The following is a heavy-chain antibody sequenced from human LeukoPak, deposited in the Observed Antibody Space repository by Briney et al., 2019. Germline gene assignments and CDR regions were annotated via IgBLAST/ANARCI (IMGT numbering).Heavy chain of an antibody. V-gene: IGHV3-21*01. CDR2: VSGRGTYI. CDR1: GFTFSSYS. J-gene: IGHJ4*02. CDR3: ARDRRTGGLTMVDY. Sequence: GGSLRLSCSASGFTFSSYSMTWVRQAPGKGLEWVSSVSGRGTYIYYADSVNGRFTISRDNAKNSLYLQMNSLRAEDTAVYYCARDRRTGGLTMVDYWGQGTLVTVSS. D-gene: IGHD3-10*01.